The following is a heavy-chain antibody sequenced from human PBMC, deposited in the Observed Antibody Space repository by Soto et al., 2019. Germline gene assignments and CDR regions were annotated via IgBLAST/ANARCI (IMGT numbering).Heavy chain of an antibody. CDR2: INAGNGNT. J-gene: IGHJ6*03. Sequence: ASVKVSCTASGYTFTSYAMHWVRQAPGQRLEWMGWINAGNGNTKYSQKFQGRVTITRDTSASTAYMELSSLRSEDTAVYYCARDFVGGQGTNWRGYYYYYMDVWGKGTTVTVSS. CDR1: GYTFTSYA. D-gene: IGHD7-27*01. V-gene: IGHV1-3*01. CDR3: ARDFVGGQGTNWRGYYYYYMDV.